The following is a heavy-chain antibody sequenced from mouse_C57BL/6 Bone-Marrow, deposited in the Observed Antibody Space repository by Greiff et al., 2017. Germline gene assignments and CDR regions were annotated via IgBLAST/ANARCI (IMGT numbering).Heavy chain of an antibody. CDR3: EREENSRIPGYFDV. CDR2: IDPSDSYT. CDR1: GYTFTSYW. V-gene: IGHV1-59*01. Sequence: QVQLQQSGAELVRPGTSVKLSCKASGYTFTSYWMHWVKQRPGQGLEWIGVIDPSDSYTKYNQKIKGKATLTVDTSSSTAYMQLRSLTSEDSAVYYSEREENSRIPGYFDVWGTGTTVTVSS. J-gene: IGHJ1*03.